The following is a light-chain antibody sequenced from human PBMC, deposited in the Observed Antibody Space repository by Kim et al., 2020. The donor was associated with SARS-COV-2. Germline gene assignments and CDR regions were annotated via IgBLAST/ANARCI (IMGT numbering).Light chain of an antibody. CDR1: SSDVGGYNY. J-gene: IGLJ3*02. CDR2: EVT. V-gene: IGLV2-8*01. CDR3: SSYAGSNIWV. Sequence: GQPVTISCTGTSSDVGGYNYVSWYQQHPGKAPKLMIYEVTKRPSGVPDRFSGSKSGNTASLTVSGLQADNEADYYCSSYAGSNIWVFGGGTQLTVL.